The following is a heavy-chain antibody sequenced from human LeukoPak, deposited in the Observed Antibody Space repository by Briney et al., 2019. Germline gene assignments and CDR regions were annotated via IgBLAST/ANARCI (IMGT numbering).Heavy chain of an antibody. D-gene: IGHD2-2*02. CDR2: IYYSGST. J-gene: IGHJ3*02. CDR1: GGSISSSSYY. CDR3: ARLGLEDIVVVPAAIYGAFDI. V-gene: IGHV4-39*01. Sequence: PSETLSLTCTVSGGSISSSSYYWGWIRQPPGKGRVWIGSIYYSGSTYYNPSLKSRVTISVDTSKNQFSLKLSSVTAADTAVYYCARLGLEDIVVVPAAIYGAFDIWGQGTMVTVSS.